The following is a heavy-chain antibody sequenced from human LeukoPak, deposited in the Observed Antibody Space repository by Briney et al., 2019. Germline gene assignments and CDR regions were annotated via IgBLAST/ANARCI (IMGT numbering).Heavy chain of an antibody. Sequence: SETLSLTCTVSGGSISSSSYYWGWIRQPPGKGLEWIGSIYYSGSTCYNPSLKSRVTISVDTSKNQFSLKLSSVTAADTAVYYCARQEDSSGWYNWFDPWGQGTLVTVSS. J-gene: IGHJ5*02. D-gene: IGHD6-19*01. CDR2: IYYSGST. CDR3: ARQEDSSGWYNWFDP. V-gene: IGHV4-39*01. CDR1: GGSISSSSYY.